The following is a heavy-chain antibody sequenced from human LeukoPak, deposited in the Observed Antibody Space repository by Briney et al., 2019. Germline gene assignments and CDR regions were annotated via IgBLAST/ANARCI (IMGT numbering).Heavy chain of an antibody. D-gene: IGHD2-21*01. J-gene: IGHJ4*02. CDR2: LWYDGRIK. CDR1: GFRFSSHG. V-gene: IGHV3-33*01. CDR3: ARDYGGGECYVDY. Sequence: PGGSLRLSCAASGFRFSSHGMRWVRQAPGKGLEWVADLWYDGRIKYYAESVKGRFTISGDNFKSTLYLQMNSLRAEDTAIYYCARDYGGGECYVDYWGQGTLVTVSS.